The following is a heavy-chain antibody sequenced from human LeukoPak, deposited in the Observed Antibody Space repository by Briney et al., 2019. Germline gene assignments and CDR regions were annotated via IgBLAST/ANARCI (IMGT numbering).Heavy chain of an antibody. CDR3: ARDRRFLEWLPQADAYYYGMDV. V-gene: IGHV1-2*02. D-gene: IGHD3-3*01. J-gene: IGHJ6*02. CDR1: GYTFTGYY. Sequence: ASVKVSCKASGYTFTGYYMHWVRQAPGQGLEWMGWINPNSGGTDYAQKFQGRVTMTRDTSISTAYMELSRLRSDDTAVYYCARDRRFLEWLPQADAYYYGMDVWGQGTTVTVSS. CDR2: INPNSGGT.